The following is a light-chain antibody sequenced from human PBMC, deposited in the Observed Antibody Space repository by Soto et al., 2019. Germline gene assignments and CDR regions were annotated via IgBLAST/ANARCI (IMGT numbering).Light chain of an antibody. CDR3: LQDYISPYP. CDR1: QDIRND. CDR2: GTS. V-gene: IGKV1-6*01. J-gene: IGKJ2*01. Sequence: AIQMTQSPSSLSVSVGDRITITCRASQDIRNDLGWYQQKPGKAPKLLIYGTSNLQSGVPSRFSGSGSGTVFTLTISRLQPEDFATYYGLQDYISPYPFGRGTKLEIK.